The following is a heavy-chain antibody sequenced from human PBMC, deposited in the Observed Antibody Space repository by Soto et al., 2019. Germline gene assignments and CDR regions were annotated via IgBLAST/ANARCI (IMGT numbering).Heavy chain of an antibody. Sequence: GSGPTLVNPTQTLTLTCTFSGFSLSTSGMCVSWIRQPPGKALEWLALIDWDDDKYYSTSLKTRLTISKDTSKNQVVLTMTNMDPVDTATYYCARINLPGYYYDSSGYFYDYWGQGTLVTVSS. CDR3: ARINLPGYYYDSSGYFYDY. CDR1: GFSLSTSGMC. D-gene: IGHD3-22*01. J-gene: IGHJ4*02. V-gene: IGHV2-70*01. CDR2: IDWDDDK.